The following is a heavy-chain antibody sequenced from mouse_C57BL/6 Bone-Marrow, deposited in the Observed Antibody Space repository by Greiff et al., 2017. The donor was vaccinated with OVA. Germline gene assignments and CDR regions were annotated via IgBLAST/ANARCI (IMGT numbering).Heavy chain of an antibody. CDR2: ISSGGSYT. V-gene: IGHV5-6*01. J-gene: IGHJ2*01. CDR3: ARQSTTVDY. D-gene: IGHD1-1*01. CDR1: GFTFSSYG. Sequence: EVHLVESGGDLVKPGGSLKLSCAASGFTFSSYGMSWVRQTPDKRLEWVATISSGGSYTYYPDSVKGPFTISIDNAKNTLYLQMSSLKSEDTARYYCARQSTTVDYWGQGTTLTVSS.